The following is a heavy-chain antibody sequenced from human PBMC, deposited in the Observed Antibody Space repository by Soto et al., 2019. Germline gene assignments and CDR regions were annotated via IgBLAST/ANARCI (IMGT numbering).Heavy chain of an antibody. V-gene: IGHV3-30*04. CDR1: GFTFSSYA. CDR3: ARSVAFWSGNEPNNWFDP. J-gene: IGHJ5*02. CDR2: ISYDGKKK. Sequence: PGGSLRLSCAASGFTFSSYALHWVRQAPGKXLEWVAVISYDGKKKFYADSVKGRFTISRDNSKNTLYLQLNSLRVEDTAVYYCARSVAFWSGNEPNNWFDPWGQGTLVTVCS. D-gene: IGHD5-12*01.